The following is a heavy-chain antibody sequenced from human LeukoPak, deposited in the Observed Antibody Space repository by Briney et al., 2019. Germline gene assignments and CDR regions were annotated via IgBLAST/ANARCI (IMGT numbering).Heavy chain of an antibody. V-gene: IGHV3-21*01. CDR1: GFTFSSYS. CDR2: ISSSSSYI. J-gene: IGHJ4*02. D-gene: IGHD1-26*01. CDR3: ARDIIVGATDADY. Sequence: GGSLRLSCAASGFTFSSYSMNWVRQAPGKGLEWVSSISSSSSYIYYADSVKGRFTISRDNAKNSLYLQMNSLGAEDTAVYYCARDIIVGATDADYWGQGTLVTVSS.